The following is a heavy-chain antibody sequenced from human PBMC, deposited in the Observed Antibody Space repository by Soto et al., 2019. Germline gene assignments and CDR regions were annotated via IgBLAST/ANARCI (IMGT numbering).Heavy chain of an antibody. V-gene: IGHV3-11*06. CDR3: VRGGGGGLFDP. CDR1: GFTFGDSY. Sequence: PGGSLRLSCAGSGFTFGDSYMSWIRQAPGKGLEWLSYVSPGSRYPAYADSVKGRFTISRDNAKRSLYLQMMSLTAEDTAIYYCVRGGGGGLFDPWGQGTMVTVSS. J-gene: IGHJ5*02. CDR2: VSPGSRYP. D-gene: IGHD2-15*01.